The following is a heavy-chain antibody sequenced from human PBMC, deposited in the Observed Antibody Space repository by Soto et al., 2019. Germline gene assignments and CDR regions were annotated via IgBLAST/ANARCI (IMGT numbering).Heavy chain of an antibody. CDR2: ISAYNGNT. CDR1: GHTFAKYG. J-gene: IGHJ5*02. Sequence: QVQLVQSGAEVKKPGASVKVSCKASGHTFAKYGITWVRQAPGQGFEWMGWISAYNGNTKYAQKFQGRVTMTTDTSTTIAYKELSILITDDTAVYYCARSGGGNYWGNWFDPWGHGTLVTVSS. CDR3: ARSGGGNYWGNWFDP. V-gene: IGHV1-18*01. D-gene: IGHD7-27*01.